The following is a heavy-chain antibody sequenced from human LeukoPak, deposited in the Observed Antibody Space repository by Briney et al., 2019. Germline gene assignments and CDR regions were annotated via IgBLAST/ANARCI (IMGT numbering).Heavy chain of an antibody. Sequence: GGSLRLSCAASGFTFSSYGMSWVRQAPGKGLEWVSAVSSGGGGTHYADSVKGRFTISGDNSKNTLYLQMNSLRAEDTAVYYCAKGRGWPWYFDLRGRGTLVTASS. J-gene: IGHJ2*01. CDR1: GFTFSSYG. CDR2: VSSGGGGT. D-gene: IGHD6-19*01. CDR3: AKGRGWPWYFDL. V-gene: IGHV3-23*01.